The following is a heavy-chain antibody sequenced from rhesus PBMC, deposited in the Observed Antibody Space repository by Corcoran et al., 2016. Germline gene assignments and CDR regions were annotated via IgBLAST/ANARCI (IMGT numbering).Heavy chain of an antibody. CDR2: IYGSGSST. V-gene: IGHV4-169*01. D-gene: IGHD4-29*01. CDR1: GGSISSNY. Sequence: QLQLQESGPGLVKPSETLSVTCAVSGGSISSNYWSWIRQAPGKGLEWIGYIYGSGSSTTSNPSLKSRVTLSVDTSKNQFSLKLSSVTAADTAVYYCANIVAASDAFDFWGQGLRVTVSS. CDR3: ANIVAASDAFDF. J-gene: IGHJ3*01.